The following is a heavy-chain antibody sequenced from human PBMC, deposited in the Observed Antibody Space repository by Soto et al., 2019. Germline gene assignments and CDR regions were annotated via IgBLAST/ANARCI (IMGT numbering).Heavy chain of an antibody. CDR2: INSDVNRP. V-gene: IGHV3-74*01. D-gene: IGHD6-6*01. Sequence: PGGSLRLSCAASGFTFTTYWMYWVRQAPGKGLVWVSRINSDVNRPAYADSVKGRFTMSRDNAKNTVYLQMNNLRAEDTAVYYCARDMDPVATRGEFDYWGQGTLVTVSS. CDR3: ARDMDPVATRGEFDY. CDR1: GFTFTTYW. J-gene: IGHJ4*02.